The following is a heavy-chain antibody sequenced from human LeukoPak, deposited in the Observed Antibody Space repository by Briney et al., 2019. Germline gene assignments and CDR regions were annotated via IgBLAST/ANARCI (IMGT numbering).Heavy chain of an antibody. CDR1: GFTFSSYA. CDR3: AKGDNYYGSGSPLDY. D-gene: IGHD3-10*01. V-gene: IGHV3-23*01. J-gene: IGHJ4*02. Sequence: GGSLRLSCAASGFTFSSYAMSWVRQAPGKGLEWVSAISGSGGSTYYADSVKGRFTISRDNSKNTLYLQMNSLRAEDTAVYYCAKGDNYYGSGSPLDYWGQGTLVTVSS. CDR2: ISGSGGST.